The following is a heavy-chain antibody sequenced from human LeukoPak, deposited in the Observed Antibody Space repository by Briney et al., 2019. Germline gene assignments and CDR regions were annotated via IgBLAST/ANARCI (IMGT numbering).Heavy chain of an antibody. CDR1: GYTLTSYD. CDR2: MNPKSGNT. CDR3: ARGKYCGGDCYSLDY. V-gene: IGHV1-8*01. Sequence: ASVKVSCKASGYTLTSYDINWVRQATGQGLEWMGWMNPKSGNTGYAQKFQGRVNMTRNTSISTAYMELTSLRSEDTAVYYCARGKYCGGDCYSLDYWGQGTLVTVSS. D-gene: IGHD2-21*02. J-gene: IGHJ4*02.